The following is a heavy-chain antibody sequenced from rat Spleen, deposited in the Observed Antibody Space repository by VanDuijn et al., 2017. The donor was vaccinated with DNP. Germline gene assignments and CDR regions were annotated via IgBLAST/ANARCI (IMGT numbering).Heavy chain of an antibody. V-gene: IGHV5-31*01. Sequence: EVQLVESGGDLVQPGRSLKLSCVASGFTFNNYWMTWIRQVPGKGLEWVASITPSGGNTYFPDSVKGRFTISRNNAKNTLYLQMDSLRSEDTATYYCTTDGYFDFWGPGTMVTVSS. CDR2: ITPSGGNT. CDR1: GFTFNNYW. J-gene: IGHJ1*01. CDR3: TTDGYFDF.